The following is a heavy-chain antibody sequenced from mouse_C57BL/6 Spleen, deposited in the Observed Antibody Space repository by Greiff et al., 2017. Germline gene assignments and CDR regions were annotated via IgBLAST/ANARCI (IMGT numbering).Heavy chain of an antibody. CDR2: IDPSASYT. CDR3: APCYDGSGDEGAMGY. CDR1: GYTFTRYW. Sequence: VQLQQPGAELVKPGASVNLSCTASGYTFTRYWMQWVKQRPGQGLEWIGEIDPSASYTNYHEKFQGKATLTVDTSSSTAYMQLSSLASEGSAVYYCAPCYDGSGDEGAMGYWGQGASVTVSS. D-gene: IGHD1-1*01. V-gene: IGHV1-50*01. J-gene: IGHJ4*01.